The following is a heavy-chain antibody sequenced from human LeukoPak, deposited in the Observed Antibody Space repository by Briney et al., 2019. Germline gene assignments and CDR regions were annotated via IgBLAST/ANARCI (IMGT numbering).Heavy chain of an antibody. Sequence: GGSLRLSCAASGFTFSSYGMHWVRQAPGKGLEWVAVISYDGSSKYYADSVKGRFTISRDNSKNTLYLQMNSLRAEDTAVYYCAKRHCSSTSCYFDYWGQGTLVTVSS. CDR1: GFTFSSYG. CDR2: ISYDGSSK. D-gene: IGHD2-2*01. CDR3: AKRHCSSTSCYFDY. J-gene: IGHJ4*02. V-gene: IGHV3-30*18.